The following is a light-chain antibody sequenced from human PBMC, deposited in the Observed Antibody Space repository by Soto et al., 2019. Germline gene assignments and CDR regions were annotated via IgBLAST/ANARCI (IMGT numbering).Light chain of an antibody. Sequence: QSALTQPRSVSGSPGQSVTISCTGTSGDVGAYDRVSWYQHHPTKAPKLIIYDVTNRPSGVPYRFSCSKSGSTASLTISGLQAEDEADYYCCSHAGGSSWVFGGGTKLTVL. J-gene: IGLJ3*02. CDR1: SGDVGAYDR. CDR3: CSHAGGSSWV. V-gene: IGLV2-11*01. CDR2: DVT.